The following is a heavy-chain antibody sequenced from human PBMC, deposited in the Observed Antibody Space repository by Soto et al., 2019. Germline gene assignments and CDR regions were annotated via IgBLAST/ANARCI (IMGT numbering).Heavy chain of an antibody. Sequence: EVQLVESGGGLVQPGGSLRLSCAASGFTFSSFEMNWVRQAPGKGLEWVSKIGSSGSTIWYADSVKGRFTTSRDNAKNSLYLQMNSLRGEDTAVYYCARATYSSSYYFDSWGQGTLVTVSS. V-gene: IGHV3-48*03. CDR1: GFTFSSFE. D-gene: IGHD6-6*01. CDR2: IGSSGSTI. CDR3: ARATYSSSYYFDS. J-gene: IGHJ4*02.